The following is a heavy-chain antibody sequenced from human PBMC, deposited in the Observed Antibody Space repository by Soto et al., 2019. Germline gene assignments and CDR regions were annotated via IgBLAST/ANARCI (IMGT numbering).Heavy chain of an antibody. J-gene: IGHJ6*03. Sequence: ASVKVSCKASGYTFTSYAMHWVRQAPGQRLEWMGWINAGNGNTKYSQKFQGRVTITRDTSASTAYMELSSLRSEDTAVYYCARLYYGSGSYYYYYYYMDVWGKGTTVTVSS. V-gene: IGHV1-3*01. CDR3: ARLYYGSGSYYYYYYYMDV. CDR1: GYTFTSYA. D-gene: IGHD3-10*01. CDR2: INAGNGNT.